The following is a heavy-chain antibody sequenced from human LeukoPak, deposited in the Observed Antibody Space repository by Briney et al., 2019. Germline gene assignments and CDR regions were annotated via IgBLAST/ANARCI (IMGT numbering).Heavy chain of an antibody. CDR2: ISWNSGSI. V-gene: IGHV3-9*01. J-gene: IGHJ4*02. CDR1: GFTFDDYA. Sequence: PGGSLRLSCAASGFTFDDYAMHWVRQAPGKGLEWVSGISWNSGSIGYADSVKGRFTISRDNAKNSLYLQMNSLRAGDTALYYCAKDASRGSFDYWGQGTLVTVSS. CDR3: AKDASRGSFDY.